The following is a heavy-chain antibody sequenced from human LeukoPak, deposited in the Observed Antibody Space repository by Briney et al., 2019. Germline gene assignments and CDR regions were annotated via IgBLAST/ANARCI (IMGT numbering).Heavy chain of an antibody. J-gene: IGHJ4*02. V-gene: IGHV1-18*01. CDR2: ISASNGNT. Sequence: ASAKVSCKTSGYSFTDYAITWVRQVRGQGLQWVGWISASNGNTDYAQSFQGRATMTTDTSTSTAYMELRSLRSDDTAVYYCAREAGIAAAGPPDYWGQGTLVTVSS. CDR3: AREAGIAAAGPPDY. CDR1: GYSFTDYA. D-gene: IGHD6-13*01.